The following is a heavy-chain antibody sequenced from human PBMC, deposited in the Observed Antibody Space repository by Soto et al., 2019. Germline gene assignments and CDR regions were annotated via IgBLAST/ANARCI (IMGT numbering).Heavy chain of an antibody. J-gene: IGHJ6*02. CDR2: IYYSGST. CDR3: ASSSTSLGMDV. CDR1: GGSISSGGYY. Sequence: QVQLQESGPVLVKPSQTLSLTCTVSGGSISSGGYYWSGIRQHPGKGLEWIGYIYYSGSTYYNPSLKSRVTMSVDTSKNQFSLKLSSVTAADTAVYYCASSSTSLGMDVWGQGTTVTVSS. D-gene: IGHD2-2*01. V-gene: IGHV4-31*03.